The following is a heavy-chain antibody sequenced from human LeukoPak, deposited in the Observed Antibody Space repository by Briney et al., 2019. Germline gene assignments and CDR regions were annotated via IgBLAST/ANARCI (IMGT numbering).Heavy chain of an antibody. CDR2: IYPGDSDT. CDR1: GYSFTSYW. CDR3: ARGGYDFWSGYRQSPPENWFDP. D-gene: IGHD3-3*01. Sequence: HGESLKISCKGSGYSFTSYWIGWVRQMPGKGLEWMGIIYPGDSDTRYSPSFQGQVTISADKSISTAYLQWSSLKASDTAMYYCARGGYDFWSGYRQSPPENWFDPWGQGTLVTVSS. J-gene: IGHJ5*02. V-gene: IGHV5-51*01.